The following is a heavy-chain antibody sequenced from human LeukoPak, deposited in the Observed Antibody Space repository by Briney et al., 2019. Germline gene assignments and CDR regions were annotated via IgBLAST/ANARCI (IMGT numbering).Heavy chain of an antibody. CDR2: INPNSGGT. CDR1: GYTFTGYY. D-gene: IGHD6-19*01. V-gene: IGHV1-2*02. J-gene: IGHJ4*02. CDR3: AKVPERWLKPYYYFDY. Sequence: GASVKVSCKASGYTFTGYYMHWVRQAPGQGLEWMGWINPNSGGTNYAQKFQGRVTMTRDTSISTAYMELSSLRAEDTAVYYCAKVPERWLKPYYYFDYWGQGTLVTVSS.